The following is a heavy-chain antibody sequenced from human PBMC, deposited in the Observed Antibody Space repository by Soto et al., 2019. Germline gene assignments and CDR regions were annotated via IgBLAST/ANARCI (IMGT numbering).Heavy chain of an antibody. J-gene: IGHJ4*02. V-gene: IGHV4-34*01. CDR2: THHSGST. Sequence: QAQLQQWGTGLLKPSETLSLTCAVYGGSLSGNYWGWIRQTPGKGLEWIGETHHSGSTAYNPSLKSRVTISVDTSRNQFSLKLNSVTAADTAVYYCARTTAAIHLNYWSQGTLVTVSS. CDR1: GGSLSGNY. D-gene: IGHD2-21*02. CDR3: ARTTAAIHLNY.